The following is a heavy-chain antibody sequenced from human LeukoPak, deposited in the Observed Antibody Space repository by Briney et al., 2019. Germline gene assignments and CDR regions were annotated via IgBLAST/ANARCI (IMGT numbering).Heavy chain of an antibody. Sequence: PGGSLRLSCAASGFTFSGYWMSWVRQAPGKGLEWVANIKQDGSEKYYVDSVKGRFTISRDNAKNSLYLQMNSLRAEDTAVYYCARARARDYFDYWGQGTLVTVSS. V-gene: IGHV3-7*01. CDR3: ARARARDYFDY. J-gene: IGHJ4*02. CDR2: IKQDGSEK. CDR1: GFTFSGYW.